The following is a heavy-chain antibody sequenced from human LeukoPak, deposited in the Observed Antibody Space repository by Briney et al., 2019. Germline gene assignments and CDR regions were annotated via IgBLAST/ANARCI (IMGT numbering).Heavy chain of an antibody. Sequence: GGSLRLSCAASGFTFSSYAMHWVRQAPGKGLEWVAVMSYDGSNKYYADSVKGRFTISRDNSKNTLYLQMNSLRAEDTAVYYCARSEQQQLAPYYYYYGMDVWGQGTTVTVSS. CDR1: GFTFSSYA. CDR2: MSYDGSNK. J-gene: IGHJ6*02. V-gene: IGHV3-30*04. D-gene: IGHD6-13*01. CDR3: ARSEQQQLAPYYYYYGMDV.